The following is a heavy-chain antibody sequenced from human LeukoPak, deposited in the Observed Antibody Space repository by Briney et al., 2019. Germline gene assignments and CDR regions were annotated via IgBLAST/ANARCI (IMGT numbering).Heavy chain of an antibody. CDR1: GGSINSYY. V-gene: IGHV4-59*08. CDR2: IYYSGNT. D-gene: IGHD2-2*01. CDR3: VRQPSATAAFDI. Sequence: SETLSLTCAVFGGSINSYYWSWIRQPPGKGLEWIGYIYYSGNTNYNPSFKSRVTIFVDTSKNQFSLKLSSVTAADTAIYYCVRQPSATAAFDIWGQGTMVTVSS. J-gene: IGHJ3*02.